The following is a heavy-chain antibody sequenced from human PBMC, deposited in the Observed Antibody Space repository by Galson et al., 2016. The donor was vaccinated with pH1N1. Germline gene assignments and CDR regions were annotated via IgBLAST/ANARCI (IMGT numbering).Heavy chain of an antibody. CDR2: INQEGSEK. Sequence: SLRLSCAASGFTFSGYWMSWVRQAPGKGLEWVANINQEGSEKYYADSVKGRFTISRDNAKNSLYLHMDSLRAEDTAVYYCARVGASADYHASQWFDPWGQGTLVAVSS. CDR3: ARVGASADYHASQWFDP. D-gene: IGHD4/OR15-4a*01. CDR1: GFTFSGYW. V-gene: IGHV3-7*01. J-gene: IGHJ5*02.